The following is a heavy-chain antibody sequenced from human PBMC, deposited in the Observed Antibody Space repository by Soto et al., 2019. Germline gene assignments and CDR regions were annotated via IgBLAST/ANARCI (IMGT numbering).Heavy chain of an antibody. CDR1: GYTFSNYA. D-gene: IGHD6-6*01. Sequence: GASVKVSCKASGYTFSNYAMYWVRQGPGQRLEWMGWMNPNSGNTGYAQKFQGRVTMTRNTSIGTAYMELSSLRSEDTAVYYCARTYSSSSSYFYYYIDVWGKGTTVTVSS. CDR3: ARTYSSSSSYFYYYIDV. CDR2: MNPNSGNT. V-gene: IGHV1-8*02. J-gene: IGHJ6*03.